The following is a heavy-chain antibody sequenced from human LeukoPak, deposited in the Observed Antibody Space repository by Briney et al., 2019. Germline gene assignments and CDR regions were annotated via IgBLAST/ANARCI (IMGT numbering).Heavy chain of an antibody. D-gene: IGHD6-13*01. V-gene: IGHV4-59*01. Sequence: SETLSLTCTVSGGSISSYYWSWIRQPPGKGLEWIGYIYYSGSTNYNPSLKSRVTISVDTSKNQFSLKLSSVTAADTAVYYCARGGWGIAAAGTQYFQHWGQGTLVTVSS. CDR2: IYYSGST. CDR1: GGSISSYY. J-gene: IGHJ1*01. CDR3: ARGGWGIAAAGTQYFQH.